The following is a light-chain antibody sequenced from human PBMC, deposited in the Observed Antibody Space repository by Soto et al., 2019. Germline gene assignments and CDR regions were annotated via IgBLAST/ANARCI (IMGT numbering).Light chain of an antibody. CDR3: QQYNDWPLA. Sequence: EIVMTQSPATLSVSPGERATLSCRASQSVNSNLAWYQQKPGQTPRLLIYDVSTRATGIPARFSGGGSGTEFTLTISSLQSEDFAVYYCQQYNDWPLALGQGTRLEIK. CDR2: DVS. CDR1: QSVNSN. V-gene: IGKV3-15*01. J-gene: IGKJ5*01.